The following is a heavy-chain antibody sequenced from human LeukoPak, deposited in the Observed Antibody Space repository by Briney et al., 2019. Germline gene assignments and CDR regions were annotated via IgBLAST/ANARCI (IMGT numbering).Heavy chain of an antibody. D-gene: IGHD2-21*02. CDR2: INYSGGFT. CDR3: AKGSNRGDSYSWYFDL. V-gene: IGHV3-23*01. J-gene: IGHJ2*01. CDR1: GFTFDNYA. Sequence: PGGSLRLSCAASGFTFDNYAMSWVRQAPGKGLEWVSVINYSGGFTRYADSVEGRFTISRDNSRNTLYLQMSSLRAEDTAVYYCAKGSNRGDSYSWYFDLWGRGTLVTVSS.